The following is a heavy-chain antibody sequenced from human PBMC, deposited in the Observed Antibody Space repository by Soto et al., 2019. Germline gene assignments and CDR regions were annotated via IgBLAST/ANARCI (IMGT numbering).Heavy chain of an antibody. Sequence: EVQLLESGGGLVQPGGSLRLSCAASGVTFSNSGMSWVRQAPGKGLEWVSGISGGAGTTYYAESVKGRFTISRDNSKKILSLQMNSLRAEDSAVYNCASLGWNFPPFGSWGQGTLITVSS. CDR3: ASLGWNFPPFGS. CDR1: GVTFSNSG. CDR2: ISGGAGTT. J-gene: IGHJ5*02. V-gene: IGHV3-23*01. D-gene: IGHD1-7*01.